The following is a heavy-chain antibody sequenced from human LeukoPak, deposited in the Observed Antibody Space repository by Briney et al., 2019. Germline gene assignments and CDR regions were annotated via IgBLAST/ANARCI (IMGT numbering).Heavy chain of an antibody. CDR2: IYYSGST. CDR1: GGSISSYY. CDR3: ARDQYSYGDYYYYGMDV. Sequence: PSETLSPTCTVSGGSISSYYWSWIRQPPGKGLEWIGYIYYSGSTNYNPSLKSRVTISVDTSKNQFSLKLSSVTAADTAVYYCARDQYSYGDYYYYGMDVWGQGTTVNVSS. J-gene: IGHJ6*02. D-gene: IGHD5-18*01. V-gene: IGHV4-59*01.